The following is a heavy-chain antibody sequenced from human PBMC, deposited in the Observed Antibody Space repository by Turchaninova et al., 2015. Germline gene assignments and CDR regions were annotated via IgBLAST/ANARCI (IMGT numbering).Heavy chain of an antibody. V-gene: IGHV1-69*06. J-gene: IGHJ6*03. Sequence: QVQLVQSGAEVKKPGSSVRVSCKASGGTFSNYGINWVRQAPGQGLEGLGGVIPFFCTANYAQNIQARVTVTADTSTSTAYMGRSSLTSEDTAVYFCARGGTSLYYSYMDVWGKGTTVTVS. CDR3: ARGGTSLYYSYMDV. D-gene: IGHD2-2*01. CDR2: VIPFFCTA. CDR1: GGTFSNYG.